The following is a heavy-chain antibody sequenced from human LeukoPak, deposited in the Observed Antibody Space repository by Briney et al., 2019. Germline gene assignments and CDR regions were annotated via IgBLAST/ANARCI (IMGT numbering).Heavy chain of an antibody. CDR2: ISAYNGNT. Sequence: ASVKVSCKASGYTFTSYGISWVRQALGQGLEWMGWISAYNGNTNYAQKLQGRVTMTTDTSTSTAYMELRSLRSDDTAVYYCARSSIAARDFDYWGQGTLVTVSS. D-gene: IGHD6-6*01. CDR3: ARSSIAARDFDY. V-gene: IGHV1-18*01. CDR1: GYTFTSYG. J-gene: IGHJ4*02.